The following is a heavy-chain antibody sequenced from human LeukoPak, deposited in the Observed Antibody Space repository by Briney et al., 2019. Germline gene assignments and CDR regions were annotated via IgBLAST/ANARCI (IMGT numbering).Heavy chain of an antibody. CDR1: GGTFSSYA. CDR2: IIPIFGTA. D-gene: IGHD6-6*01. V-gene: IGHV1-69*13. Sequence: AASVKVSCKASGGTFSSYAISWVRQAPGQGLEWMGGIIPIFGTANYAQKFQGRVTITADESTSTAYMELSSLRSEDTAVYYCARGSRLYSSSVRHPYYFDYWGQGTLVTVSS. CDR3: ARGSRLYSSSVRHPYYFDY. J-gene: IGHJ4*02.